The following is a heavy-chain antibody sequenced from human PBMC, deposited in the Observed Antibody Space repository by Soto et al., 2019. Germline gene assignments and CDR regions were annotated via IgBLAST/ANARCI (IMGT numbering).Heavy chain of an antibody. D-gene: IGHD2-8*02. CDR3: ARDKITGLIDY. V-gene: IGHV4-34*01. Sequence: QVQLQQWGAGLLKPSETLSLTCAVYGGSFSGYYWTWIRQPPGTGLEWIGESNPSGTTNYNPSLKSRVTISVDTSKNQFSLTLTSVTAADTAVYYCARDKITGLIDYWGQGTVVTVSS. CDR1: GGSFSGYY. CDR2: SNPSGTT. J-gene: IGHJ4*02.